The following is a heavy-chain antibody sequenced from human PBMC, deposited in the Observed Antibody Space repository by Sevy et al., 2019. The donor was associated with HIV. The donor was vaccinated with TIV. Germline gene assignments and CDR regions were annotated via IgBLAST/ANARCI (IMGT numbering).Heavy chain of an antibody. CDR1: GFTVSSNY. D-gene: IGHD3-10*01. Sequence: GGSLRLSCAASGFTVSSNYMSWVRQAPGKGLEWVSVIYSGGSTYYADSVKGRFTISRDNSKNTLYLQMNSLKAEDTAVYYCAGGPPLWFGELFPPIFFDYWGQGTLVTVSS. J-gene: IGHJ4*02. CDR2: IYSGGST. V-gene: IGHV3-53*01. CDR3: AGGPPLWFGELFPPIFFDY.